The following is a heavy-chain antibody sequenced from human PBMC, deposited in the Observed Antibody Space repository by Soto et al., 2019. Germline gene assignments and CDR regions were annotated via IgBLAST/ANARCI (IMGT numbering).Heavy chain of an antibody. CDR2: ISAYNGNT. D-gene: IGHD6-13*01. CDR3: ARDRGGSSGYRF. V-gene: IGHV1-18*01. Sequence: QVQLVQSGAEVKKPGASVKVSCKASGYTFTSYGISWVRQAPGQGLEWMGWISAYNGNTNYAQKLQGRVTITTDTSTSTAKMELRSLRSDETAEYYCARDRGGSSGYRFWGQGTLVTVSS. CDR1: GYTFTSYG. J-gene: IGHJ4*02.